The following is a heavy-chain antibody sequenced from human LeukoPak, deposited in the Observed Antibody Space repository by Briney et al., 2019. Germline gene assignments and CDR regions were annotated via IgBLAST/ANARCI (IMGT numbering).Heavy chain of an antibody. J-gene: IGHJ5*02. CDR1: GGSISSSNW. CDR3: ARIPIVVVPAAIPNWFDP. V-gene: IGHV4-4*02. D-gene: IGHD2-2*01. Sequence: SGTLSLTCAVSGGSISSSNWWSWVRQPPGKGLEWIGEIYHSGSTNYNPSLKSRVTISVDKSKNQFSLKLSSVTAADTAVYYCARIPIVVVPAAIPNWFDPWGQGTLVTVSS. CDR2: IYHSGST.